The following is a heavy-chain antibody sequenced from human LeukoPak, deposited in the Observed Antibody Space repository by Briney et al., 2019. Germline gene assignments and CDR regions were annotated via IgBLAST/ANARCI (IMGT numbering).Heavy chain of an antibody. CDR3: ARLGSSIAARLRGLY. CDR2: INHSGSN. CDR1: GGSFSGYY. V-gene: IGHV4-34*01. J-gene: IGHJ4*02. D-gene: IGHD6-6*01. Sequence: SETLSLTCAVYGGSFSGYYWSWIRQPPGKGLEWIGEINHSGSNNYNPSLKSRVTISVDTSKNQFSLKLSSVTAADTAVYYCARLGSSIAARLRGLYWGQGTLVTVSS.